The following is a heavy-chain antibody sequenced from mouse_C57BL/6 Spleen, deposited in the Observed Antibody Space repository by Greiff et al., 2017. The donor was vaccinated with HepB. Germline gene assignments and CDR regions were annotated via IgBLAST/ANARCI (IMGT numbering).Heavy chain of an antibody. D-gene: IGHD2-2*01. CDR1: GYTFTDYY. Sequence: QVQLKESGAELVRPGASVKLSCKASGYTFTDYYINWVKQRPGQGLEWIARIYPGSGNTYYNEKFKGKATLTAEKSSSTAYMQLSSLTSEDSAVYFCARGLSTMVTSSFAYWGQGTLVTVSA. CDR2: IYPGSGNT. J-gene: IGHJ3*01. V-gene: IGHV1-76*01. CDR3: ARGLSTMVTSSFAY.